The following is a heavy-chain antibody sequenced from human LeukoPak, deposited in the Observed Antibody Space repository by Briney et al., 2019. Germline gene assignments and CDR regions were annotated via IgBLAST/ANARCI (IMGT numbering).Heavy chain of an antibody. V-gene: IGHV3-23*01. CDR3: ARTRGGGSHYYFDY. Sequence: GRSLRLSCAASGFTFGSYAMSWVRQAPGKGLEWVSAISGSGGSTYYADSVKGRFTISRDNSKNTLYLQMNSLRAEDTAVYYCARTRGGGSHYYFDYWGQGTLVTVSS. CDR2: ISGSGGST. D-gene: IGHD1-26*01. J-gene: IGHJ4*02. CDR1: GFTFGSYA.